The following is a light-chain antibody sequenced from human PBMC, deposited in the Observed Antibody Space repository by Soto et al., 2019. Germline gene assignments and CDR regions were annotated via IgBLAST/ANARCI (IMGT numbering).Light chain of an antibody. V-gene: IGLV2-14*01. J-gene: IGLJ1*01. CDR2: DVT. CDR3: SSYTSSSTPYV. Sequence: QSALTQPASVSGSPGQSITISCTGTSSDVGGYNYVSWYQQHPVKAPKLMIYDVTNRPSGVSDRFSGSKSGHTASLTISGHQVEDEADYYCSSYTSSSTPYVFGTGTKLTVL. CDR1: SSDVGGYNY.